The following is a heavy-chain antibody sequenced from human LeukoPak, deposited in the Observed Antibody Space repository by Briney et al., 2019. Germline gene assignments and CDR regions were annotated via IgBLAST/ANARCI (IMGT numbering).Heavy chain of an antibody. CDR2: IYHTGST. J-gene: IGHJ4*02. CDR1: GGSIISTSNW. V-gene: IGHV4-4*02. CDR3: TRSRPDGLRPLLIDS. D-gene: IGHD1-14*01. Sequence: PSETLSLTCTVSGGSIISTSNWWGWVRQSPGKGLEWIGDIYHTGSTNYSPSLNSRATILIDKSKNQFSLKVSSVTAADTAVYYCTRSRPDGLRPLLIDSWGPGTLVTVSS.